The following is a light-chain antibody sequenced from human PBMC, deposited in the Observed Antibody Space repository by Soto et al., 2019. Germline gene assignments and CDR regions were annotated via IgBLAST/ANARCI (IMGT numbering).Light chain of an antibody. CDR3: QQYGSTPLYS. J-gene: IGKJ2*01. Sequence: EIVLTQSPGTLSLSPGERATLSCRASRSVDSNYLVWYQQKPGQGPRLLIFGASSRATGIPDRFSGSGSGTDFTLTISRLEPEDFAVYYCQQYGSTPLYSFGPGTKLDIK. CDR2: GAS. CDR1: RSVDSNY. V-gene: IGKV3-20*01.